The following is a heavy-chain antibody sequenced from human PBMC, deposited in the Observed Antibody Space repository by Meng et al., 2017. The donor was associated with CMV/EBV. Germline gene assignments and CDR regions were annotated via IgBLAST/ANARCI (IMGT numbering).Heavy chain of an antibody. J-gene: IGHJ4*02. CDR2: TIPLLDSP. D-gene: IGHD1-26*01. V-gene: IGHV1-69*05. CDR1: GGTFNTYA. CDR3: ARDGPGVGNYFLY. Sequence: SVKDSCKISGGTFNTYAITWVRQAPGQGFELMGLTIPLLDSPTYAQKFRGRVSITTYEPTSTVAMEWTSLTSEDAAVYYCARDGPGVGNYFLYWGQGTLVTVSS.